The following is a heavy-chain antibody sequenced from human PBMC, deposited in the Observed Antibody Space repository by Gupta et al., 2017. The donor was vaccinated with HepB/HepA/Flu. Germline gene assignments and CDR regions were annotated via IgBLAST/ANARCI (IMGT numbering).Heavy chain of an antibody. CDR3: ATAVYFWSDLAV. V-gene: IGHV3-23*01. J-gene: IGHJ6*04. CDR2: IGGTVNS. Sequence: VQLLDSWGGLVQSGGSLRLSCAASGFSFSGNAMSWVRQAPGKGLEWISGIGGTVNSHDVDSVKGRLTIYRDNAKSMLYLPMTSVRGDETAIYYWATAVYFWSDLAVCGKVITVTLSS. D-gene: IGHD3-3*01. CDR1: GFSFSGNA.